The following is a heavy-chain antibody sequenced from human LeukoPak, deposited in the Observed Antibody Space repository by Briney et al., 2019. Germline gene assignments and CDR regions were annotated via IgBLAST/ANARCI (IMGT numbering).Heavy chain of an antibody. Sequence: SETLSLTCTVSGGSISSYYWSWIRQPPGKGLEWIGYIYYSGSTNYNPSLKSRVTISVDTSKNQFSLKLSSVTAADTAVYYCARTVGATTLNFDYWGQGTLVTVSS. J-gene: IGHJ4*02. CDR3: ARTVGATTLNFDY. D-gene: IGHD1-26*01. CDR1: GGSISSYY. CDR2: IYYSGST. V-gene: IGHV4-59*01.